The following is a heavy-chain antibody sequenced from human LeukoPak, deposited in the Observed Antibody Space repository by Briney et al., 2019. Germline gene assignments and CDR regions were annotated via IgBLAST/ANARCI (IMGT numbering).Heavy chain of an antibody. CDR3: ARGEQWLGSWFDY. Sequence: SETLSLTYTVSGGSISSYYWSWIRQPPGKGLEWIGYIYYSGSTNYNPSLKSRVTISVDTSKNQFSLKLSSVTAADTAVYYCARGEQWLGSWFDYWGQGTLVTVSS. CDR1: GGSISSYY. J-gene: IGHJ4*02. CDR2: IYYSGST. V-gene: IGHV4-59*12. D-gene: IGHD6-19*01.